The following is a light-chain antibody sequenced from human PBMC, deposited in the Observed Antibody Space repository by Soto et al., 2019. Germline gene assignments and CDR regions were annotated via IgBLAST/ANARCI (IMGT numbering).Light chain of an antibody. CDR3: QEYNHWHPIT. V-gene: IGKV3-15*01. Sequence: EIVMTQSPATLSVSPGEIATLSCRASQSINSKLAWYQQKPGQAPRLLIYGASIRATGIPARFSGSGSWTEFTLTISSLQSEDLAVYYCQEYNHWHPITFGGGTKVEIK. CDR1: QSINSK. CDR2: GAS. J-gene: IGKJ4*01.